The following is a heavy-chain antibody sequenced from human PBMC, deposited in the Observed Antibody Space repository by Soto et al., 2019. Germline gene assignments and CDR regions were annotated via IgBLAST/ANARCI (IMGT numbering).Heavy chain of an antibody. CDR3: ARDYCRGGSCYSNWFDP. V-gene: IGHV4-59*01. Sequence: SETLSLTCTVSGGSISSYYWSWIRQPPGKGLEWIGYIYYSGSTNYNPSLKSRVTISVDTSKNQFSLKLSSVTAADTAVYYCARDYCRGGSCYSNWFDPWGQGTMGTVSS. J-gene: IGHJ5*02. CDR1: GGSISSYY. CDR2: IYYSGST. D-gene: IGHD2-15*01.